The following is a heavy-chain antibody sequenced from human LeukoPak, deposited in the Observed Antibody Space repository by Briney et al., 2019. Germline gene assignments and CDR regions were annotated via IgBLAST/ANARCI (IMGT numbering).Heavy chain of an antibody. CDR1: GFTFSSYW. CDR3: ARIRYDSSGYYLDY. D-gene: IGHD3-22*01. Sequence: GGSLRLSCAASGFTFSSYWMSWVRQAPGKGLEWVAVIWYDGSNKYYADSVKGRFTISRDNSKNTLYLQMNSLRAEDTAVYYCARIRYDSSGYYLDYWGQGTLVTVSS. CDR2: IWYDGSNK. V-gene: IGHV3-33*08. J-gene: IGHJ4*02.